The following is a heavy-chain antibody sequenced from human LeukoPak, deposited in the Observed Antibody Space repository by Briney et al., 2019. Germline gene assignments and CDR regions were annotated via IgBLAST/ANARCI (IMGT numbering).Heavy chain of an antibody. D-gene: IGHD6-25*01. V-gene: IGHV3-23*01. CDR1: GFTFSSYA. CDR2: ISGSGGST. CDR3: AKTRTYIAADYYYYMDV. J-gene: IGHJ6*03. Sequence: PGGSLRLSCAASGFTFSSYAMSWVRQAPGKGLEWVSAISGSGGSTYYAGSVKGRFTISRDNSKNTLYLQMNSLRAEDTAVYYCAKTRTYIAADYYYYMDVWGKGATVTVSS.